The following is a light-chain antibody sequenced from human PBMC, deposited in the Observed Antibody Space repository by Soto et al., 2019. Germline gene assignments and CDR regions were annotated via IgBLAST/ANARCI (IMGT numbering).Light chain of an antibody. Sequence: DIQMTQSPSSLSASVGDRVTITCRASQSISSYLNWYQQEPGKVPKLLIYAASTLQSGVPSRFSGSGSGTDFTLTLSSLQAEDSATYYCQQSFIAPWTFGQGTKVDIK. CDR3: QQSFIAPWT. CDR2: AAS. J-gene: IGKJ1*01. CDR1: QSISSY. V-gene: IGKV1-39*01.